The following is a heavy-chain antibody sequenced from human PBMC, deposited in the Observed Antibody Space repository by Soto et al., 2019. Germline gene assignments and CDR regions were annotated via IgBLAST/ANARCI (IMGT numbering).Heavy chain of an antibody. CDR3: ARGHSMVRGVIITFDY. V-gene: IGHV4-34*01. Sequence: SETLSLTCAVYGGSFSGYYWSWIRQPPGKGLEWIGEINHSGSTNYNPSLKSRVTISVDTSKNQLSLKLSTVTAADTAVYYCARGHSMVRGVIITFDYWGQGTLVTVSS. D-gene: IGHD3-10*01. CDR2: INHSGST. J-gene: IGHJ4*02. CDR1: GGSFSGYY.